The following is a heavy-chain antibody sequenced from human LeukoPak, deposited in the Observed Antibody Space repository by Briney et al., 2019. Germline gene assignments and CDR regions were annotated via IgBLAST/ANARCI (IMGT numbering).Heavy chain of an antibody. CDR1: GFTFSSYA. CDR3: ARDTRDGYNWDFDY. CDR2: ISSSSSYT. J-gene: IGHJ4*02. Sequence: GGSLRLSCAASGFTFSSYAMSWIRQAPGKGLEWVSYISSSSSYTNYADSVKGRFTISRDNAKNSLYLQMNSLRAEDTAVYYCARDTRDGYNWDFDYWGQGTLVTVSS. V-gene: IGHV3-11*05. D-gene: IGHD5-24*01.